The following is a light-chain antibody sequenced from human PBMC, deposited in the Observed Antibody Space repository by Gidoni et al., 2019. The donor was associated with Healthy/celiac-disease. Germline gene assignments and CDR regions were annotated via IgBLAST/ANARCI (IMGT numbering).Light chain of an antibody. CDR3: AAWDDSLNGPV. CDR2: YDD. V-gene: IGLV1-36*01. Sequence: QSVLTQPHSVSEAPRQRVTISCSGSSSNIGNHAVNWYPQLPGKAPKLLIYYDDLLPSGVSDRFSGSKSGTSASLAISGLQSEDEADYYCAAWDDSLNGPVFGGGTKLTVL. J-gene: IGLJ2*01. CDR1: SSNIGNHA.